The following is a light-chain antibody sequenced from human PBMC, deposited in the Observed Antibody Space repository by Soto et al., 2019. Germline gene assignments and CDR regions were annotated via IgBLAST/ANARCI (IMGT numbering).Light chain of an antibody. V-gene: IGKV3-20*01. CDR1: QSVRSSY. CDR3: QQYGSSGT. Sequence: EIVFTQSPRTVSLSPGERATLSCRASQSVRSSYLAWYQQKPGQAPRLLIYGASNRATGIPDRFSGSGSGTDFTLTISRLEPEDFAVYYCQQYGSSGTFGQGTKVDI. J-gene: IGKJ1*01. CDR2: GAS.